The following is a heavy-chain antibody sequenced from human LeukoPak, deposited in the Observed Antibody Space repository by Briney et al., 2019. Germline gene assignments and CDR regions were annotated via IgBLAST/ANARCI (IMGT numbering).Heavy chain of an antibody. CDR2: IYTSGST. J-gene: IGHJ4*02. D-gene: IGHD3-3*01. CDR3: ARDRIDFWSGYGFDY. Sequence: SETPSLTCTVSGGSISSYYWSWIRQPAVKGLEWIGRIYTSGSTNYNPPLKSRVTMSVDTSKNQFSLKLSSVTAADTAVYYCARDRIDFWSGYGFDYWGQGTLVTVSS. V-gene: IGHV4-4*07. CDR1: GGSISSYY.